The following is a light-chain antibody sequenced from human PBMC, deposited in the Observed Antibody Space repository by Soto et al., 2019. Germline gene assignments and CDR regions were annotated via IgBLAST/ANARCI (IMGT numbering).Light chain of an antibody. CDR2: TNN. V-gene: IGLV1-47*01. CDR1: NSNIGSNY. Sequence: QSVLTQPPSASGTPGQRVTISCSGRNSNIGSNYVYWYQQVPGTAPKLLIYTNNQRPSGVPDRFSGSKSATSASLAIGGLRSQEAAYYYCAAWDDSLSGWVFCGGTQLTVL. J-gene: IGLJ3*02. CDR3: AAWDDSLSGWV.